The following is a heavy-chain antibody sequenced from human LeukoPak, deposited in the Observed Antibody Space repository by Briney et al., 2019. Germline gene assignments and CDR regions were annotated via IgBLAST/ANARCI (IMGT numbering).Heavy chain of an antibody. CDR2: IIPILGIA. J-gene: IGHJ4*02. CDR1: GGTFSSYA. D-gene: IGHD1-26*01. Sequence: VASVKVSCKASGGTFSSYAISWVRQAPGQGLEWMGRIIPILGIANYAQKFQGGVTITADKSTSTAYMELSSLRSEDTAVYYCARYEAEWELRPKVFDYWGQGTLVTVSS. CDR3: ARYEAEWELRPKVFDY. V-gene: IGHV1-69*04.